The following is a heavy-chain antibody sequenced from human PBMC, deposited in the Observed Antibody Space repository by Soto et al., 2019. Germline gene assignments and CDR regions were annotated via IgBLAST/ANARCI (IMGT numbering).Heavy chain of an antibody. J-gene: IGHJ5*02. CDR1: GFSVSSSH. Sequence: EVQLVDSGGDLVQPGGSLRLSCAAAGFSVSSSHMNWVRQAPGKGLEWISVIYSGGATYYAVSVNGRFTMSRDKSKNTVYLQMNSLRAEDTAVYYCARVGPYESGSYMFRYNWFDPWGQGTLVTVSS. D-gene: IGHD3-10*01. V-gene: IGHV3-53*01. CDR2: IYSGGAT. CDR3: ARVGPYESGSYMFRYNWFDP.